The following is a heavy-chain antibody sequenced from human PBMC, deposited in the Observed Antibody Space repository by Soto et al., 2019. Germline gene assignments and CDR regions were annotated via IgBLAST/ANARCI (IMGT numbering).Heavy chain of an antibody. CDR3: SRHQRVEQLVFAFYI. CDR1: DDSINSDKYY. D-gene: IGHD6-13*01. CDR2: IYYRGNA. Sequence: PSETLSLTCSVSDDSINSDKYYWGWIRQPPGKGLEWIGSIYYRGNAYYNPSLQTRVTISLDKSKSQFSLKLNSVTAADTAVYHCSRHQRVEQLVFAFYIWGRGTMVTVSS. J-gene: IGHJ3*02. V-gene: IGHV4-39*01.